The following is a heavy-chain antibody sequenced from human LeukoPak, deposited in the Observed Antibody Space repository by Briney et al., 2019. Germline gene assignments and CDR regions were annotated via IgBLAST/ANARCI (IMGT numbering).Heavy chain of an antibody. D-gene: IGHD7-27*01. CDR2: ISVYNGNT. CDR1: GYTFTSHG. Sequence: GASVKVSCKPSGYTFTSHGISWVRQAPGQGLEWMGWISVYNGNTNYAQKLQGRVTMTTDTSTSTAYMELRSLRSDDTAVYYCARAGADWGYVGADAFDIWGQGTMVTVSS. V-gene: IGHV1-18*01. J-gene: IGHJ3*02. CDR3: ARAGADWGYVGADAFDI.